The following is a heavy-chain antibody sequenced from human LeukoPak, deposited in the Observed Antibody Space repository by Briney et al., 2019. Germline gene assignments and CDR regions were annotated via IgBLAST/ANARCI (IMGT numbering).Heavy chain of an antibody. D-gene: IGHD5-18*01. CDR2: IIPIFGTA. CDR3: ARDPVGYSYGYLDY. Sequence: GASVKVSCKASGGTFSSYAISWVRQAPGQGLEWMGGIIPIFGTANYAQKFQGRVTITADESTSTAYMELSSLRSEDTAVYYCARDPVGYSYGYLDYWGQGTLVTVSS. J-gene: IGHJ4*02. CDR1: GGTFSSYA. V-gene: IGHV1-69*13.